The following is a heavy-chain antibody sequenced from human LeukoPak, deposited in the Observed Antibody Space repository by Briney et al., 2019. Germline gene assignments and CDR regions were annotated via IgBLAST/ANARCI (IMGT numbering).Heavy chain of an antibody. CDR2: IKQDGSEK. D-gene: IGHD3-22*01. J-gene: IGHJ4*02. CDR3: ARAGYYDSSGYFSY. CDR1: GFTFDDYG. Sequence: GGSLRLSCAASGFTFDDYGMSWVRQAPGKGLEWVANIKQDGSEKYYVDSVKGRFTISRDNAKNSLYLQMNSLRAEDTALYHCARAGYYDSSGYFSYWGQGTLVTVSS. V-gene: IGHV3-7*03.